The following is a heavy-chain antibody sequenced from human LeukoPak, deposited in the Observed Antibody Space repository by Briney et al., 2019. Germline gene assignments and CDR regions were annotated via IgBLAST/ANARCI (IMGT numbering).Heavy chain of an antibody. CDR1: GFTFSSYA. CDR2: ISGSGGST. J-gene: IGHJ4*02. Sequence: GGSLRLSCAASGFTFSSYAMSWVRQAPGKGLEWVSAISGSGGSTYYADSVKGRFTISRDNSKNTLYLQMNSLRAEDTAVYYCARGGYGSGSWPVLDYWGQGTLVTVSS. D-gene: IGHD3-10*01. CDR3: ARGGYGSGSWPVLDY. V-gene: IGHV3-23*01.